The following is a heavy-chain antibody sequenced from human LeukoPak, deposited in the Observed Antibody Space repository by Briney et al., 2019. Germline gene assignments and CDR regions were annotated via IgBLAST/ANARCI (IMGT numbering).Heavy chain of an antibody. CDR3: VGNWNADY. J-gene: IGHJ4*02. CDR1: GGSISSYY. Sequence: ETLSLTCTVSGGSISSYYWSWIRQPPGKGLEWVSSISNTGDSTYYADSVKGRFTISRDNSKTTLYLQMNSLRAEDTAVYYCVGNWNADYWGQGTLVTVSS. V-gene: IGHV3-23*01. CDR2: ISNTGDST. D-gene: IGHD1-1*01.